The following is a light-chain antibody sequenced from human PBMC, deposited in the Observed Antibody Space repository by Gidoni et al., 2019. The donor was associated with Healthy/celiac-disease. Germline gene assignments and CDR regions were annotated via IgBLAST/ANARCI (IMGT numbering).Light chain of an antibody. CDR1: QSVSSY. CDR3: QQRSNWPRP. CDR2: DAS. Sequence: EIVLTQSTATLSLSPGERATLSCRASQSVSSYLAWYQQKPGQAPRLLIYDASNRATGIPARFSGSGSGTDFTLTISSLEPEDFAVYYCQQRSNWPRPFGQGTRLEIK. J-gene: IGKJ5*01. V-gene: IGKV3-11*01.